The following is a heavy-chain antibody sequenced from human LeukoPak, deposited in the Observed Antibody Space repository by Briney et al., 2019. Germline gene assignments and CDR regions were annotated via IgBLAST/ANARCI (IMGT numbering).Heavy chain of an antibody. CDR1: GFTFDDYA. V-gene: IGHV3-9*01. CDR2: ISWNSGSI. J-gene: IGHJ6*02. CDR3: AKGPSTYDSSGYTLNYYYYGMDV. Sequence: GRSLRLSCAASGFTFDDYAMHWVRQAPGKGLEWVSGISWNSGSIGYADSVKGRFTISRDNAKNSLYLQMNSLRAEDTALYYCAKGPSTYDSSGYTLNYYYYGMDVWGQGTTVTVSS. D-gene: IGHD3-22*01.